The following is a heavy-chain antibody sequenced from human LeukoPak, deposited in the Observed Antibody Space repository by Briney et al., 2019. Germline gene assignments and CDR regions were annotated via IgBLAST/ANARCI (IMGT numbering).Heavy chain of an antibody. CDR2: IYHSGST. CDR3: AREDYGGERY. D-gene: IGHD4-23*01. V-gene: IGHV4-59*01. Sequence: SETLSLTCTVSGGSTSSYYWSWIRQPPGKGLQWIGYIYHSGSTSYNPSLKSRVTISVDTSKNQFSLKLSSVTAADTAVYYCAREDYGGERYWGQGTLVTVSS. J-gene: IGHJ4*02. CDR1: GGSTSSYY.